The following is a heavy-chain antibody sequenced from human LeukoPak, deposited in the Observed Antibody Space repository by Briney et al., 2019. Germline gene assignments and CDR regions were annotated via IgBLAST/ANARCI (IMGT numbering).Heavy chain of an antibody. D-gene: IGHD3-22*01. CDR1: GYTFSNAW. V-gene: IGHV3-15*07. CDR3: ATDFYDST. J-gene: IGHJ5*02. Sequence: GGSLRLSCATSGYTFSNAWMNWVRQAPGKGLEWVGRIRSNSDGGTIDYAAPVKGRFTLSRDDSKTTLYLQMNSLQTEDTAVYYCATDFYDSTWGQGTLVTVSS. CDR2: IRSNSDGGTI.